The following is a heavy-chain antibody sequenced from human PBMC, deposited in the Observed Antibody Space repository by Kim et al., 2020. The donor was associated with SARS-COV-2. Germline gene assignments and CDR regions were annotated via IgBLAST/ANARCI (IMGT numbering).Heavy chain of an antibody. Sequence: TSYAQKFQGRVTMTRDTSTSTVYMELSSLRSEDTAVYYCAREGRSGCFYPWGQGTLVTVSS. J-gene: IGHJ5*02. CDR3: AREGRSGCFYP. D-gene: IGHD3-3*01. V-gene: IGHV1-46*01. CDR2: T.